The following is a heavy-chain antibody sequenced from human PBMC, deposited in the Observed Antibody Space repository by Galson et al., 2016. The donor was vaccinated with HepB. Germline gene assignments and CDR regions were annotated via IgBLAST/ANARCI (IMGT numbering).Heavy chain of an antibody. CDR3: ARDKWETRRFYYALGV. CDR1: GYAFSNYG. D-gene: IGHD1-26*01. Sequence: SVKVSCKASGYAFSNYGVTWVRQAPGQGLEWMGRISAYNGQTNYAQKLQDRVTMTIDTSRSTAYMEVRSLRSDDTAVYYCARDKWETRRFYYALGVWGQGTTGTVSS. V-gene: IGHV1-18*01. J-gene: IGHJ6*02. CDR2: ISAYNGQT.